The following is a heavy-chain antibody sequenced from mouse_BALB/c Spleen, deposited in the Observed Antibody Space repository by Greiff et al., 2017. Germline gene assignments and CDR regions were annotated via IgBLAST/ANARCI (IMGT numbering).Heavy chain of an antibody. D-gene: IGHD2-4*01. CDR1: GYSITSDYA. Sequence: EVKLLESGPGLVKPSQSLSLTCTVTGYSITSDYAWNWIRQFPGNKLEWMGYISYSGSTSYNPSLKSRISITRDTSKNQFFLQLNSVTTEDTATYYCARGITTYFDYWGQGTTLTVSS. V-gene: IGHV3-2*02. J-gene: IGHJ2*01. CDR2: ISYSGST. CDR3: ARGITTYFDY.